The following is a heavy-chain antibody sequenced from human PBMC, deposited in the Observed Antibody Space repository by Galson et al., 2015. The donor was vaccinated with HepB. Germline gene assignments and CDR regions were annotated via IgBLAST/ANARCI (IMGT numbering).Heavy chain of an antibody. CDR1: GFTFGDYA. CDR2: IRSKTYGGTT. D-gene: IGHD2-15*01. Sequence: SLRLSCAASGFTFGDYAMSWFRQAPGKGLEWVGFIRSKTYGGTTEHAEAVKGRFTVSRDDSKSIAYLQMSSLRTGDTAVYYCAREEDCSGTSCHSVWGQGTLVTVSS. V-gene: IGHV3-49*03. CDR3: AREEDCSGTSCHSV. J-gene: IGHJ4*02.